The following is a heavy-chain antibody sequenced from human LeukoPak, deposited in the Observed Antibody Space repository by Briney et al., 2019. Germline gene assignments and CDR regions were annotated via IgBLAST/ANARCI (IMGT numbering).Heavy chain of an antibody. Sequence: GGSLRLSCAASGLTFSSYSMNWVRQAPGKGLEWVSSTSSSSSYIYYADSVKGRFTISRDNAKNSLYLQMNSLRAEDTAVYYCARDTTYYYGSGSGYWGQGTLVTVSS. J-gene: IGHJ4*02. CDR3: ARDTTYYYGSGSGY. D-gene: IGHD3-10*01. CDR1: GLTFSSYS. V-gene: IGHV3-21*01. CDR2: TSSSSSYI.